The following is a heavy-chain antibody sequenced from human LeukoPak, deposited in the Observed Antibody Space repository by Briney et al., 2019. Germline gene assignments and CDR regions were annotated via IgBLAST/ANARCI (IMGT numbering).Heavy chain of an antibody. CDR1: GFSFSRFA. CDR3: AKKTWDSSAWYFFDY. J-gene: IGHJ4*02. Sequence: GGSLRLSCAASGFSFSRFAMSWVRQAPGKWLEWVSSISDSGGRINYADSVKGRFTISRDNSKNTLYLQMNSLRAEDTAVYYCAKKTWDSSAWYFFDYWGQGTLVTVSS. V-gene: IGHV3-23*01. D-gene: IGHD3-22*01. CDR2: ISDSGGRI.